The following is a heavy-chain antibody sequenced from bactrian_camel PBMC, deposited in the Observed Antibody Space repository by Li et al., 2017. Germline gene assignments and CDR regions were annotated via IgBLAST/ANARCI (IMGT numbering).Heavy chain of an antibody. J-gene: IGHJ4*01. CDR3: AADRGRAEVFGCLARVALDY. CDR1: GYTYSSSC. Sequence: QLVESGGGSVQAGGSLRLSCAASGYTYSSSCMGWFRQRPGTEREVVARIDSGGWTRYADSVKGRFTISKGNAKNTLYLQMNSLKPEDTAIYYCAADRGRAEVFGCLARVALDYWGQGTQVTVS. V-gene: IGHV3S53*01. D-gene: IGHD1*01. CDR2: IDSGGWT.